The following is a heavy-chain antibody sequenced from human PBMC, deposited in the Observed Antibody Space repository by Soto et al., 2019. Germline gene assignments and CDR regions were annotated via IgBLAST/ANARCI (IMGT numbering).Heavy chain of an antibody. J-gene: IGHJ6*04. D-gene: IGHD6-6*01. Sequence: PSETLSLTCAVYGGSFSGYYWSLIRQPPGKGLEWIGEINHSGSTNYNPSLKSRVTISVDTSKNQFSLKLSSVTAADTAVYYCARGVAAARPRGYYYYGMEVWGEGTKVTVSP. CDR3: ARGVAAARPRGYYYYGMEV. V-gene: IGHV4-34*01. CDR1: GGSFSGYY. CDR2: INHSGST.